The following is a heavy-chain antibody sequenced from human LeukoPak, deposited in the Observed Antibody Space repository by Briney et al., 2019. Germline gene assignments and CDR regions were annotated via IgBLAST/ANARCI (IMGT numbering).Heavy chain of an antibody. J-gene: IGHJ4*02. CDR3: ARTRDGFNFYFDY. CDR2: INTNTGNP. CDR1: EYTFSNYH. Sequence: ASVKVSCKASEYTFSNYHMNWVRQAPGQGPEWMGNINTNTGNPTYAQGFIGRFVFSLDTSVSTAYLQISSLKAEDTAIYYCARTRDGFNFYFDYWGQGTLVTVSS. D-gene: IGHD5-24*01. V-gene: IGHV7-4-1*02.